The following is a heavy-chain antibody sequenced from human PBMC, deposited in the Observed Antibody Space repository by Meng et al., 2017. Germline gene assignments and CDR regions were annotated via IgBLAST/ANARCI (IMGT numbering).Heavy chain of an antibody. Sequence: SETLSLTCTVSGGSISSSSYYWGWIRQPPGKGLEWIGSIYYSGSTYYNPSLKSRVTISVDTSKNQFSLRLSSVTAADTAVYYCARADILVVVAATPNSANWFDPWGQGTLVTVSS. V-gene: IGHV4-39*07. J-gene: IGHJ5*02. CDR2: IYYSGST. CDR1: GGSISSSSYY. D-gene: IGHD2-15*01. CDR3: ARADILVVVAATPNSANWFDP.